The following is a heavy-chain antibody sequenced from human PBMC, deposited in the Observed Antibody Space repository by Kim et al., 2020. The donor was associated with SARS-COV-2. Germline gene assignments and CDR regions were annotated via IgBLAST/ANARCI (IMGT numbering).Heavy chain of an antibody. Sequence: GGSLRLSCVASGLSFSDYYMSWIRQAPGKGLEWVSHINGGGGGIKYADAVKGRFTISRDNAKNSLYLQMSDLRAEDTAVYYCASHHMGSSNEYWGHGTLVTVSS. CDR3: ASHHMGSSNEY. J-gene: IGHJ1*01. CDR2: INGGGGGI. CDR1: GLSFSDYY. D-gene: IGHD6-6*01. V-gene: IGHV3-11*01.